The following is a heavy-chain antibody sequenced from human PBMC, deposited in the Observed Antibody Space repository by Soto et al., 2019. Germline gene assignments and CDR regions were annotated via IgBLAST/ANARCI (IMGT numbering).Heavy chain of an antibody. CDR1: GGSIRSNNW. CDR2: IFHSGST. CDR3: ARVYSGSYSDS. Sequence: QVQLQESGPGLVKPSGTLSLTCAVSGGSIRSNNWWSWVRQPPGKGLEWIGEIFHSGSTNYNPSLKTRVTISVDKSTNQFSMQLSSVTAADTAVYYCARVYSGSYSDSWGQGTLVTVSS. J-gene: IGHJ4*02. D-gene: IGHD1-26*01. V-gene: IGHV4-4*02.